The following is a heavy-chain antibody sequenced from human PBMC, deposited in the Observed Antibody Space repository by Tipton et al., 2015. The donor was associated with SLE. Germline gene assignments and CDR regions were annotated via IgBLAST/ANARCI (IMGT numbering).Heavy chain of an antibody. CDR3: ARDPGPLYYYDSSGEGDAFDI. V-gene: IGHV1-69*13. Sequence: QSGPEVKKPGASVKVSCKASGYTLTGYYMHWVRQAPGQGLEWMGGIIPIFGTANYAQKFQGRVTITADESTSTAYMELSSLRSEDTAVYYCARDPGPLYYYDSSGEGDAFDIWGQGTMVTVSS. CDR1: GYTLTGYY. CDR2: IIPIFGTA. D-gene: IGHD3-22*01. J-gene: IGHJ3*02.